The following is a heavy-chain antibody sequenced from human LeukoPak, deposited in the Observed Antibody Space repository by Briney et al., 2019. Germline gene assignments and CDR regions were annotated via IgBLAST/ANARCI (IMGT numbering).Heavy chain of an antibody. Sequence: GALRLSCAGSGFIFSNYAMSWVRQAPGQGLEWVSTISNSGDATFYADAVKGRFTISRDNSKNTLYLQMYSLRAEDTAIYYCAKAPPHTKYFDYWGQGTLLTVSS. CDR3: AKAPPHTKYFDY. CDR1: GFIFSNYA. V-gene: IGHV3-23*01. J-gene: IGHJ4*02. CDR2: ISNSGDAT.